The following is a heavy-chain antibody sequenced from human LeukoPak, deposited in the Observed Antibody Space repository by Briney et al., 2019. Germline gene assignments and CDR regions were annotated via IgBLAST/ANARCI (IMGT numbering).Heavy chain of an antibody. CDR1: VFTFSSYS. V-gene: IGHV3-23*01. Sequence: GGSLRLSCAASVFTFSSYSMSWVRQAPGKGLEWVSAISGSGGSTYYADSVKGRFTISRDNSKNTLYLQMNSLRAEDTAVYYCARLVDTAMVGSFQHWGQGTLVTVSS. J-gene: IGHJ1*01. D-gene: IGHD5-18*01. CDR3: ARLVDTAMVGSFQH. CDR2: ISGSGGST.